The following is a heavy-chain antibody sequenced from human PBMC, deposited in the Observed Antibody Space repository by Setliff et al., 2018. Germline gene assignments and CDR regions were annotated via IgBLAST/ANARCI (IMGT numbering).Heavy chain of an antibody. Sequence: GGSLRLSCAASGFTFSSYWMHWVRQAPGKGLVWVSRISSDGSTTNYADSVKGRFTIFRDNAKNTLYLQMNSPRAEDTAVYYCAREHRGSYSSAFDIWGQGSMVTVSS. CDR1: GFTFSSYW. CDR2: ISSDGSTT. D-gene: IGHD1-26*01. CDR3: AREHRGSYSSAFDI. J-gene: IGHJ3*02. V-gene: IGHV3-74*01.